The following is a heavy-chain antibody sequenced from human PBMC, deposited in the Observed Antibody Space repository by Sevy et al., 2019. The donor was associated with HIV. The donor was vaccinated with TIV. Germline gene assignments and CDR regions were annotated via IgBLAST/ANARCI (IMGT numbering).Heavy chain of an antibody. CDR1: TFTFSSYS. CDR2: ISSGHSYI. V-gene: IGHV3-21*01. D-gene: IGHD3-10*01. J-gene: IGHJ4*02. CDR3: AKDRVSGTYYTGDFDY. Sequence: GGSLRLSCAASTFTFSSYSMNWVRQAPGKGLEWVSSISSGHSYIYYADSVRGRFTVSRDNAKNSLYLQMNSLRAEDTAVYYCAKDRVSGTYYTGDFDYWGQGTLVTVSS.